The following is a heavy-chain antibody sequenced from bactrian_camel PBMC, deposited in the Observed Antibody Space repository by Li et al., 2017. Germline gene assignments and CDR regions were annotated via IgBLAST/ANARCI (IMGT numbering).Heavy chain of an antibody. CDR2: IESGGTT. J-gene: IGHJ4*01. CDR1: GFPFSIYA. V-gene: IGHV3S10*01. CDR3: AAGPAWACNPHILQRQYLEFSG. D-gene: IGHD1*01. Sequence: VQLVESGGGLVQPGGSLRLSCAASGFPFSIYAMSWVRQAPGKGLEWVSSIESGGTTYYADSVKGRFTISQDNAKNTVYLQMNSLKPEDTAMYYCAAGPAWACNPHILQRQYLEFSGWGQGTQVTVS.